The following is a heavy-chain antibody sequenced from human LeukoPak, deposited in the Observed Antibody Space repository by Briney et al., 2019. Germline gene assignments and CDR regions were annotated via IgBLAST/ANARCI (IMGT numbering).Heavy chain of an antibody. CDR1: GFTFSSYW. Sequence: GGSLRLSCAASGFTFSSYWMCWVRQDPGKGLAWVSCIKTDGSITAYAGSVEGRFTISRDNAKNTLYLQMNSLRADDTAVYYCARDGDAPMTDFDYWGQGTLVTVSS. D-gene: IGHD2-21*02. V-gene: IGHV3-74*01. CDR2: IKTDGSIT. CDR3: ARDGDAPMTDFDY. J-gene: IGHJ4*02.